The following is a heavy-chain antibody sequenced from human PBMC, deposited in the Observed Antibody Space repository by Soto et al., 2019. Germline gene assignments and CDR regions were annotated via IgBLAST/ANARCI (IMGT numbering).Heavy chain of an antibody. CDR3: AHRPSGRFLFDY. CDR1: GFSLSTSGVG. J-gene: IGHJ4*02. V-gene: IGHV2-5*01. D-gene: IGHD6-19*01. Sequence: QITLKESGPTLVKPTQTLTLTCTFSGFSLSTSGVGVGWIRQSPGKALQWLALIYWNGDKRYNPSLKTRLTITKDTSKNQVVLTLTNMDPVDTATYYCAHRPSGRFLFDYWGQGTLVTVSS. CDR2: IYWNGDK.